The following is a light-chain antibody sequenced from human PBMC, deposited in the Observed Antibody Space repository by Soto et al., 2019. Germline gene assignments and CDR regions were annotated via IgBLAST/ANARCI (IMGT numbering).Light chain of an antibody. J-gene: IGKJ4*01. CDR3: PQANSFPLT. V-gene: IGKV1-12*01. CDR2: TAS. Sequence: DIPMTQSPSSVSASVGDRVTITCRASQGISSWLAWYQQQPGKAPNLLIHTASSLQSGVPSRFSGRRSGTAFTLTISSLQPEDFATYYCPQANSFPLTFGGGTKVEIK. CDR1: QGISSW.